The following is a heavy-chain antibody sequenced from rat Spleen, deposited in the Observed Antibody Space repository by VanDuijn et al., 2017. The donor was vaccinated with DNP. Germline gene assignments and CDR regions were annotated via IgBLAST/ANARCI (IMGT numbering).Heavy chain of an antibody. V-gene: IGHV5-27*01. CDR2: IGSAAYAP. CDR3: TIDKYNSPFAY. Sequence: EVQLVESGGGLVQPGRSLKLSCAASGFTFSDYYMAWVRQAPTKGLEWVAYIGSAAYAPYYGDSVKGRFTISRDNAKSTLYLQMDSLRSEDTANYYCTIDKYNSPFAYWGHGTLVTVSS. J-gene: IGHJ3*01. CDR1: GFTFSDYY. D-gene: IGHD1-5*01.